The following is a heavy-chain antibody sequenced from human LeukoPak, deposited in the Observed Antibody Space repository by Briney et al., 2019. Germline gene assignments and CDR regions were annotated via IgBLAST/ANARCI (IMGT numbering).Heavy chain of an antibody. Sequence: GASVKVSCKASGGTFSSYAISWVRQAPGQGLEWMGGIIPIFGTANYAQKFQGRVTITADKSTSTAYMELSSLRSEDTAGYYCARVVTTVTTLSMDYWGQGTLVTVSS. CDR2: IIPIFGTA. D-gene: IGHD4-17*01. V-gene: IGHV1-69*06. CDR1: GGTFSSYA. J-gene: IGHJ4*02. CDR3: ARVVTTVTTLSMDY.